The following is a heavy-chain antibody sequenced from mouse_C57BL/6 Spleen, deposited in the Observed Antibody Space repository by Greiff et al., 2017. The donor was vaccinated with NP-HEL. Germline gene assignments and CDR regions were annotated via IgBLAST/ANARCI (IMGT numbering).Heavy chain of an antibody. J-gene: IGHJ2*01. V-gene: IGHV1-78*01. CDR3: ARYYLLTTVVHYYFDY. D-gene: IGHD1-1*01. Sequence: QVQLQQSDAELVKPGASVKISCKASGYTFTDYTIHWMKQRPEQGLEWIGYIYPRDGSTKYNEKFKGKATLTADKSSSTAYMQLNSLTSEDSAVYFCARYYLLTTVVHYYFDYWGQGTTLTVSS. CDR2: IYPRDGST. CDR1: GYTFTDYT.